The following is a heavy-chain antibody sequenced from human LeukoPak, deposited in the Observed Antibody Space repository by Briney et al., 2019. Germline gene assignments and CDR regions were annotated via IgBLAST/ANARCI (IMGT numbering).Heavy chain of an antibody. CDR3: ARFEHCSRASCYYWFDP. V-gene: IGHV4-31*03. D-gene: IGHD2-2*01. Sequence: PSETLSLTYTVSGGSISSGGYYWSWIRQHPGKGLEWIGYIYYSGSTYYNPSLKSRVTISVDRSKNQFSLKLSSVTAADTAVYYCARFEHCSRASCYYWFDPWGQGTLVTVSS. CDR2: IYYSGST. CDR1: GGSISSGGYY. J-gene: IGHJ5*02.